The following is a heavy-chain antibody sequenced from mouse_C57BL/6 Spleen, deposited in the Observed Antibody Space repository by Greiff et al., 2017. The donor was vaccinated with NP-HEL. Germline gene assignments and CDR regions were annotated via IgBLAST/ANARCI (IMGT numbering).Heavy chain of an antibody. Sequence: VQLQQSGAELVKPGASVKLSCKASGYTFTSYWMHWVKQRPGQGLEWIGMIHPNSGSTNYNEKFKSKATLTVDKSSSTAYMQLSSLTSEDSAVFCCARGRYYDGRDYWGQGTTLTVSS. D-gene: IGHD1-1*01. V-gene: IGHV1-64*01. CDR2: IHPNSGST. CDR1: GYTFTSYW. CDR3: ARGRYYDGRDY. J-gene: IGHJ2*01.